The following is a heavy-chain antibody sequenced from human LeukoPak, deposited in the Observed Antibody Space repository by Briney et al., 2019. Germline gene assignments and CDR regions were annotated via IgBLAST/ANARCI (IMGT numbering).Heavy chain of an antibody. CDR2: INSDGSST. CDR3: AKEYHRVHDAFDT. V-gene: IGHV3-74*01. D-gene: IGHD2-2*01. J-gene: IGHJ3*02. Sequence: GGSLRLSCAASGFTFSSYWMHWVRQAPGKGLVWVSRINSDGSSTSYADSVKGRFTISRDNSKSTLYLQMNSLTTEDTAVYHCAKEYHRVHDAFDTWGHGTMVTVSS. CDR1: GFTFSSYW.